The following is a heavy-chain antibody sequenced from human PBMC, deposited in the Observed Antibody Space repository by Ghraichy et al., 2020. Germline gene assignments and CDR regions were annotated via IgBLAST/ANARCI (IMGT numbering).Heavy chain of an antibody. V-gene: IGHV3-30*18. Sequence: GGSRRLSCAASGFTFSTYGMHWVRQAPGKGLEWVAVISYDGSAQYFADSVRGRSTISRDNSKNTLYLQMNSLRPEDTAVYYCAKEGFSRVSDWHFDLWGRGTLVTVSS. CDR3: AKEGFSRVSDWHFDL. CDR2: ISYDGSAQ. J-gene: IGHJ2*01. D-gene: IGHD1-26*01. CDR1: GFTFSTYG.